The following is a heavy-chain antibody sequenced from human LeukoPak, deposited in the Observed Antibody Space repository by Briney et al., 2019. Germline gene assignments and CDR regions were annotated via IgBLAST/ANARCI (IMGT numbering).Heavy chain of an antibody. CDR3: ASPGFYDSSGNGEGY. Sequence: ASVKVSCKASGGTFSSYTISWVRQAPGQGLEWMGRIIPILGIANYAQKFQGRVTTTADKSTSTAYMELSSLRSEDTAVYYCASPGFYDSSGNGEGYWDQGTLVTVSS. V-gene: IGHV1-69*02. CDR2: IIPILGIA. CDR1: GGTFSSYT. D-gene: IGHD3-22*01. J-gene: IGHJ4*02.